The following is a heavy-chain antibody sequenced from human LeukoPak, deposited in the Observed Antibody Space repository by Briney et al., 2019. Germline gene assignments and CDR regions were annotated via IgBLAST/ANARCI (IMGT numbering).Heavy chain of an antibody. CDR1: GFSFSSYG. J-gene: IGHJ4*02. CDR3: ASTIMVYAILDY. CDR2: INPNSGGT. V-gene: IGHV1-2*02. Sequence: GGSLRLSCAASGFSFSSYGMHWVRQAPGQGLEWMGWINPNSGGTNYAQKFQGRVTMTRDTSISTAYMELSRLRSDDTAVYYCASTIMVYAILDYWGQGTLVTVSS. D-gene: IGHD2-8*01.